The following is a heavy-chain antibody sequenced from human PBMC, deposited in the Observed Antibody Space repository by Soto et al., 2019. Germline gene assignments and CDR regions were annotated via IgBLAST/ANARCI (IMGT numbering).Heavy chain of an antibody. CDR2: INPSGGST. CDR3: AREVGFLYYYYYGMDV. CDR1: GYTFTSYY. V-gene: IGHV1-46*01. J-gene: IGHJ6*02. D-gene: IGHD3-10*01. Sequence: ASVKVSCKASGYTFTSYYMHWVRQAPGQGLEWMGIINPSGGSTSYAQKFQGRVTMTRDTSTSTVYMELSSLRSEDTAVYYCAREVGFLYYYYYGMDVWGQGTTVTVSS.